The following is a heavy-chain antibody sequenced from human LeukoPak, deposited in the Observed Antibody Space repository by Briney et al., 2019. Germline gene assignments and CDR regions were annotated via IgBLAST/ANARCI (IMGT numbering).Heavy chain of an antibody. CDR1: GGTVSSGSYY. J-gene: IGHJ4*02. CDR2: IYYSGST. CDR3: ARETEVCFDY. Sequence: SETLCLTCTASGGTVSSGSYYWSWIPQPPGKGLEWIGYIYYSGSTNYNPSLKSRVTISVDTSKNQFSLKLSSVTAADTAVYYCARETEVCFDYWGQGTLVTVSS. V-gene: IGHV4-61*01.